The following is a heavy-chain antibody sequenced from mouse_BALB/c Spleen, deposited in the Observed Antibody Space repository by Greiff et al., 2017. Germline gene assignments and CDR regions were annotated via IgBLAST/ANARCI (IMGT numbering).Heavy chain of an antibody. CDR1: GFTFSSYG. J-gene: IGHJ4*01. CDR2: IYSNGGST. CDR3: AREHYCGYDAMDD. D-gene: IGHD1-2*01. Sequence: EVKLVESGGGLVQPGGSLKLSCAASGFTFSSYGMSWVRQTPDKRLELVATIYSNGGSTYYPDSVKGRFTISRDNAKNTLYLQMSRLTSEDTAMYYCAREHYCGYDAMDDWGQGTSVTVSS. V-gene: IGHV5-6-3*01.